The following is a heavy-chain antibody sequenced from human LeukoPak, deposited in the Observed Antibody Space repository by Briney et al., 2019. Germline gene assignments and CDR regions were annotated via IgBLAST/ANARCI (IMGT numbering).Heavy chain of an antibody. CDR2: IHYSGST. V-gene: IGHV4-31*03. CDR1: GGSISSGGYY. J-gene: IGHJ6*02. CDR3: ARDRWGITGTD. Sequence: SETLSLTCTVSGGSISSGGYYWSWIRQHPGEGLEWIGYIHYSGSTYYNPSLKSRVSISIDTSKNQFSLKLSSVTAADTAVYYCARDRWGITGTDWGQGTTVTVSS. D-gene: IGHD1-20*01.